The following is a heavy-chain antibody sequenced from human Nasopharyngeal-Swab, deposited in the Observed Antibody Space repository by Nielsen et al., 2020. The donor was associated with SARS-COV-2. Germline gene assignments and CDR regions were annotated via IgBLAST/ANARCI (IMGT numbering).Heavy chain of an antibody. Sequence: SETLSLTCSVSGDSITNTAYYWGWIRQPPGKGLEWIANIYYSGITYNNPSLKSRVTISVDTSKHKLSLRLRSVTTADTAVYYCARTTHYDYVWGSPRPPTYFDYWGQGTLVTVSS. V-gene: IGHV4-39*01. D-gene: IGHD3-16*01. CDR1: GDSITNTAYY. J-gene: IGHJ4*02. CDR3: ARTTHYDYVWGSPRPPTYFDY. CDR2: IYYSGIT.